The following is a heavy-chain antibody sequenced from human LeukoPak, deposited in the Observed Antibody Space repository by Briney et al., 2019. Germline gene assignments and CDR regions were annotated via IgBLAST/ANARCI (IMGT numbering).Heavy chain of an antibody. CDR3: ARAYGSGSYYSY. CDR2: INPSGGTT. D-gene: IGHD3-10*01. Sequence: ASVKVSCKASGYIFTSYYIHWVRQAPGQGLEWMGIINPSGGTTNYAQKFQGRVTITADKSTSTAYMELSSLRSEDTAVYYCARAYGSGSYYSYWGQGTLVTVSS. CDR1: GYIFTSYY. V-gene: IGHV1-46*01. J-gene: IGHJ4*02.